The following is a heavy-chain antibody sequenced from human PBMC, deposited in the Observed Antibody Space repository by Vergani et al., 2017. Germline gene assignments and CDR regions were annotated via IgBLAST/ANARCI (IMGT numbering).Heavy chain of an antibody. V-gene: IGHV1-18*01. CDR3: ARDLRIAARPGHFDY. CDR1: GYTFTSYG. CDR2: SSAYNGNT. J-gene: IGHJ4*02. D-gene: IGHD6-6*01. Sequence: QVQLVQSGAEVKKPGASVKVSCKASGYTFTSYGISWVRQAPGQGLEWMGWSSAYNGNTNYAQKLQGRVTMTTDTSTSTAYMELRSLRSDATAGCYCARDLRIAARPGHFDYWGQGTLVTVSS.